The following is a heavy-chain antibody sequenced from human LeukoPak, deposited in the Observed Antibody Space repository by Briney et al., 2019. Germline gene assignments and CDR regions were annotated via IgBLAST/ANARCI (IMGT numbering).Heavy chain of an antibody. D-gene: IGHD6-19*01. Sequence: RPGESLKISCKGSGYSFTSYWIGWVRQMPGKGLEWMGIIHPGDSDNRYSPSFQGQVTISADKSISTAYLQWSSLKASDTAMYYCASQGWGKVAGMSVGYFQHWGQGTLVTVSS. CDR3: ASQGWGKVAGMSVGYFQH. V-gene: IGHV5-51*01. CDR1: GYSFTSYW. CDR2: IHPGDSDN. J-gene: IGHJ1*01.